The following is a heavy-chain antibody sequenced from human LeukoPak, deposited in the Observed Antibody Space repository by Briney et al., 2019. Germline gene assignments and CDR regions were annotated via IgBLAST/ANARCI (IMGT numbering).Heavy chain of an antibody. CDR1: GYTFTSYA. J-gene: IGHJ3*02. Sequence: RASVRVSCKASGYTFTSYAMHWVRQAPGQRLEWMGWINAGNGNTKYSQKFQGRVTITRDTSASTAYMELSSLRSEDTAVYYCASEVVVTAADAFDIWGQGTMVTVSS. CDR2: INAGNGNT. V-gene: IGHV1-3*01. D-gene: IGHD2-21*02. CDR3: ASEVVVTAADAFDI.